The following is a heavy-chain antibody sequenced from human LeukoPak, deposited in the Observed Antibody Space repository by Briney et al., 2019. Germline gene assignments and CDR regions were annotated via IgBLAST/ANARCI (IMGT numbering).Heavy chain of an antibody. CDR3: ASRGGSSGH. Sequence: PSETLSLTCTVSGGSISSGSYYWGWIRQPAGKGLEWIGRIYTSGSTNYNPSLKSRVTISVDKSKNQFSLKLSSVTAADTAVYYCASRGGSSGHWGQGTLVTVSS. J-gene: IGHJ4*02. D-gene: IGHD3-22*01. CDR1: GGSISSGSYY. CDR2: IYTSGST. V-gene: IGHV4-61*02.